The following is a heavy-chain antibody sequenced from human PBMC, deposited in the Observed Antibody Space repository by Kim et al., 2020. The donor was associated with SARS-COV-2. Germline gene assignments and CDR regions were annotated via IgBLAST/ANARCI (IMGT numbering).Heavy chain of an antibody. Sequence: SQTLSLTCDISGDSVSRNSAAWNWIRQSPSRGLEWLGRTFYRSKWCNDYAVSVKSRIIINPDTSKNQFSLQLNSVTPEDTAVYYCVREDAKAALAAFDYWGQGTLVTVSS. CDR3: VREDAKAALAAFDY. CDR1: GDSVSRNSAA. D-gene: IGHD2-8*01. CDR2: TFYRSKWCN. J-gene: IGHJ4*02. V-gene: IGHV6-1*01.